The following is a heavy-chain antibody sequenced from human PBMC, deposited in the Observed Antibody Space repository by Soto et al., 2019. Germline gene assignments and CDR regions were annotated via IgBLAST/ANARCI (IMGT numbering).Heavy chain of an antibody. CDR1: GFTFSSSE. CDR3: ARRGSS. V-gene: IGHV3-48*03. CDR2: IHPGGQII. J-gene: IGHJ3*01. D-gene: IGHD2-2*01. Sequence: GALRLSCAASGFTFSSSEMYWVRQAPGKGLEWVSYIHPGGQIIFYADSVKGRFTISRDNAKNSVYLQMNNLRAEDTAVYYCARRGSSWGQGTMVTVSS.